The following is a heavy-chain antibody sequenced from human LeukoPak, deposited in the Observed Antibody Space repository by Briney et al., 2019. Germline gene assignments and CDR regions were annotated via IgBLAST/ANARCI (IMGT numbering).Heavy chain of an antibody. J-gene: IGHJ4*02. CDR2: IRYDGSNK. D-gene: IGHD3-22*01. CDR1: GFTFSSYG. Sequence: GGSLRLSCAASGFTFSSYGMHWVRQAPGKGLEWVAFIRYDGSNKYYADSVKGRFTISRDNSKNTLYLQMNSLRAEDTAVYYCARDGGSGYYKIFDYWGQGTLVTVSS. CDR3: ARDGGSGYYKIFDY. V-gene: IGHV3-30*02.